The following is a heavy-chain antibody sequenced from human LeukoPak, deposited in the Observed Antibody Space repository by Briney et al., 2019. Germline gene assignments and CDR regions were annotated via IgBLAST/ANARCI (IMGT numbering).Heavy chain of an antibody. J-gene: IGHJ4*02. V-gene: IGHV4-39*02. CDR2: IYYSGST. D-gene: IGHD1-26*01. CDR1: GGSISSSSYY. Sequence: SETLSLTCTVSGGSISSSSYYWGWIRQPPGKGLEWIGSIYYSGSTYYNPSLKSRVTISVDASKNQFSLKLSSVTAADTAVYYCARDRNLGGSETGGWWGQGTLVTVSS. CDR3: ARDRNLGGSETGGW.